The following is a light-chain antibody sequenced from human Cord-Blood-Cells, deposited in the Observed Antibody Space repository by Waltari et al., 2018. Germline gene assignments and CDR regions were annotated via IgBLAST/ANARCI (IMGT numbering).Light chain of an antibody. Sequence: DIVMTQSPDSLAVSLGERATINCKSSQSVLYSSNNKNYLAWYQQKPGQPPKLLIYLASTRESGVPDRSSGSGSGTDFTLTISSLQAEDVAVYYCQQYYSTPRTFGQGTKLEIK. CDR3: QQYYSTPRT. CDR2: LAS. J-gene: IGKJ2*01. CDR1: QSVLYSSNNKNY. V-gene: IGKV4-1*01.